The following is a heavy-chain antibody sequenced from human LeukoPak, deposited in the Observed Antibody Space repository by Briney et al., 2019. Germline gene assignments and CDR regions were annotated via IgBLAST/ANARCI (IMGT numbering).Heavy chain of an antibody. V-gene: IGHV3-7*04. J-gene: IGHJ4*02. CDR2: IKQEGSEG. CDR1: GFTFNNYW. Sequence: PGGSLSLSCAASGFTFNNYWMTWVRQAPGKGLEWVANIKQEGSEGYYVDSVKGRFTISRDNAKNSLYLQMNSLRAEDTAVYYCARGQQLFYFWGQGTLVTVSS. D-gene: IGHD1-1*01. CDR3: ARGQQLFYF.